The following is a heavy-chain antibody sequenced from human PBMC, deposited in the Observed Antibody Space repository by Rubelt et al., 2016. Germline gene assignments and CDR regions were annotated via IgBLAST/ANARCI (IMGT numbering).Heavy chain of an antibody. V-gene: IGHV3-66*01. CDR1: GFTFSSYA. CDR2: IYCGGST. J-gene: IGHJ4*01. Sequence: EVQLLESGGGLVQPGGSLRLSCAASGFTFSSYAMSWVRQAPGKGLEWVSAIYCGGSTYYSDSVKGRFPFSRNNSKNTLYLQMNSRGADDTAVDYCAGDFPLGVTMIRGSIVWGHGTLVTVSS. D-gene: IGHD3-10*01. CDR3: AGDFPLGVTMIRGSIV.